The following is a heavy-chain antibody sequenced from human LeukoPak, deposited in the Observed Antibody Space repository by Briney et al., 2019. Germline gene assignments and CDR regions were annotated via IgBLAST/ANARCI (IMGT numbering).Heavy chain of an antibody. D-gene: IGHD1-26*01. CDR2: INHSGST. CDR1: GGSFSGYY. CDR3: ASKGGATLYCVDP. Sequence: SETLSLTCAVYGGSFSGYYWSGIRQPPGKGLEWIGEINHSGSTNYNPSLKSRVTISVDTSKNQFSLKLSSVTAADTAVYYCASKGGATLYCVDPWGQGTLVTVSS. V-gene: IGHV4-34*01. J-gene: IGHJ5*02.